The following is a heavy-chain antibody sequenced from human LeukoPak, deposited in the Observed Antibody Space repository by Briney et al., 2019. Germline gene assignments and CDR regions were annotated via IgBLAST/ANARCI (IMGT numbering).Heavy chain of an antibody. CDR3: ARGPPYTSTRYNWFDP. V-gene: IGHV3-11*04. CDR2: ISSSGSTI. D-gene: IGHD3-16*01. CDR1: GFTFSDYY. J-gene: IGHJ5*02. Sequence: GGSLRLSCAASGFTFSDYYMSWIRQAPGKGLEWVSYISSSGSTIYYADSVKGRFTISRDNAKNSLYLQMNSLRAEDTAVYYCARGPPYTSTRYNWFDPWGQGTLVTVSS.